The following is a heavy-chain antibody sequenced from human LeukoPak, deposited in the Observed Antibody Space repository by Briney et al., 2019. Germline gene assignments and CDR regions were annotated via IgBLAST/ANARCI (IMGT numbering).Heavy chain of an antibody. Sequence: ASVKVSCKASGYTFTSYAMHWVRQAPGQRLEWMGWINAGNGNTKYSQKFQGRVTITRDTSASTAYMELSSLRSEHTAVYYCARDHGSGDFDYCGQGTLVTVSS. D-gene: IGHD3-10*01. J-gene: IGHJ4*02. CDR1: GYTFTSYA. V-gene: IGHV1-3*01. CDR3: ARDHGSGDFDY. CDR2: INAGNGNT.